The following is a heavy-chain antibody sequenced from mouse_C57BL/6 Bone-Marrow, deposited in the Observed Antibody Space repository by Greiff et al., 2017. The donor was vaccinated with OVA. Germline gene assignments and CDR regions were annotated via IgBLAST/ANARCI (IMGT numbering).Heavy chain of an antibody. CDR1: GYTFTSYW. J-gene: IGHJ4*01. V-gene: IGHV1-55*01. CDR2: IYPGSGRT. D-gene: IGHD1-1*01. CDR3: ARSEITTVEGDFAMDY. Sequence: QVQLQQPGAELVKPGASVKMSCKASGYTFTSYWITWVKQRPGQGLEWIGDIYPGSGRTNYNEKFKSKATLTVDTSSSTAYMQLSSLTSEYSAVYYCARSEITTVEGDFAMDYWGQGTSVTVSS.